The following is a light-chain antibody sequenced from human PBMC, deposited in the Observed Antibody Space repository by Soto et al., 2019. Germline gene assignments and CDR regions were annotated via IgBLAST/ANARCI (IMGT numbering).Light chain of an antibody. CDR1: QSISSS. V-gene: IGKV1-5*03. J-gene: IGKJ1*01. CDR2: MAS. CDR3: QQYNSYSRT. Sequence: DIQMTQSPSTLSASVGDRVTITCRASQSISSSLAWYQQKPGKAPNLLIYMASSLESGVPSRFSGSGSGTEFTRTITSLQPDDFATYYCQQYNSYSRTFGQGTKVEIK.